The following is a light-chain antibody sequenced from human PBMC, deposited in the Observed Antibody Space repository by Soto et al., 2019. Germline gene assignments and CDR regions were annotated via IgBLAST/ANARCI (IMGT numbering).Light chain of an antibody. J-gene: IGKJ4*01. CDR2: MTS. CDR1: QSISHS. V-gene: IGKV1-39*01. CDR3: QESHSIPRT. Sequence: DIQMTQSPSSLSASVGDRVTITCRASQSISHSVNWYQQKPGKAPILLIYMTSNIHTGVPSRFSGSGSGTEYTLTISSLQPEDFAMYFCQESHSIPRTFGGGTKVDMK.